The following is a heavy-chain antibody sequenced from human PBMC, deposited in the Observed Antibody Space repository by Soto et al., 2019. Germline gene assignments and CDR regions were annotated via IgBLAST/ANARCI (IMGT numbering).Heavy chain of an antibody. V-gene: IGHV3-33*01. D-gene: IGHD3-10*01. J-gene: IGHJ4*02. CDR2: IWYHGVDK. CDR3: AIPTTYGSGSYYDY. CDR1: GFTFSRQA. Sequence: GGSLRLSCAASGFTFSRQAMHWVRQAPGRGLEWVAVIWYHGVDKYYADSVKGRFTISRDNSKNTVYLQMNSLRGEDTAVYYCAIPTTYGSGSYYDYWGQGTLVTVSS.